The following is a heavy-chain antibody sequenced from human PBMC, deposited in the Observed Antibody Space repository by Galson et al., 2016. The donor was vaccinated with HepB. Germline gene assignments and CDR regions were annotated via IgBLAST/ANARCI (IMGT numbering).Heavy chain of an antibody. CDR1: GFTFSTYN. D-gene: IGHD5-18*01. CDR2: ISRGSGYI. Sequence: SLRLSCAVSGFTFSTYNMNWVRQAPGKGLEWVSYISRGSGYIYYADSVKGRFTISRDNAKNSLYLQMNSLRAEDTAVYYCCVDTAMDYVFDYWGQGTLVTVSS. V-gene: IGHV3-21*01. CDR3: CVDTAMDYVFDY. J-gene: IGHJ4*02.